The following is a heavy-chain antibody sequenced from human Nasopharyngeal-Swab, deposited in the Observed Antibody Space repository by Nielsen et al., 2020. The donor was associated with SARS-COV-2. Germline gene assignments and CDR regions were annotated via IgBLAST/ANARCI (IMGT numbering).Heavy chain of an antibody. Sequence: GGSLRLSCAASGFTFSSYAVSWVRQAPGKGLEWVSSISSSSSYIYYADSVKGRFTISRDNAKNSLYLQMNSLRAEDTAVYYCARERDCSGGSCPYYYGMDVWGQGTTVTVSS. CDR1: GFTFSSYA. J-gene: IGHJ6*02. V-gene: IGHV3-21*01. D-gene: IGHD2-15*01. CDR2: ISSSSSYI. CDR3: ARERDCSGGSCPYYYGMDV.